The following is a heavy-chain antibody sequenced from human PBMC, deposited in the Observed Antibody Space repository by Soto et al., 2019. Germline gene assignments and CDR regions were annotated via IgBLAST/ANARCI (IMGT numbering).Heavy chain of an antibody. J-gene: IGHJ6*03. CDR3: ARGVPGLTTVTMFYYYYYMDV. CDR1: GGSFSGYY. Sequence: LETLSLTCAVYGGSFSGYYWSWIRQPPGKGLEWIGEINHSGSTNYNPSLKSRVTISVDTSKNQFSLKLSSVTAADTAVYYCARGVPGLTTVTMFYYYYYMDVWGKGTTVTVSS. CDR2: INHSGST. D-gene: IGHD4-17*01. V-gene: IGHV4-34*01.